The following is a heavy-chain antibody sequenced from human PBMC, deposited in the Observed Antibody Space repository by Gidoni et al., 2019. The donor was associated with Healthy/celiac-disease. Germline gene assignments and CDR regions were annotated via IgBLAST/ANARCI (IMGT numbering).Heavy chain of an antibody. J-gene: IGHJ6*02. V-gene: IGHV4-34*01. CDR2: INHSGST. D-gene: IGHD3-16*01. Sequence: GLEWIGEINHSGSTNYNPSLKSRVTISVDTSKNQFSLKLSSVTAADTAVYYCAIRHLRSGYYYYYGMDVWGQGTTVTVSS. CDR3: AIRHLRSGYYYYYGMDV.